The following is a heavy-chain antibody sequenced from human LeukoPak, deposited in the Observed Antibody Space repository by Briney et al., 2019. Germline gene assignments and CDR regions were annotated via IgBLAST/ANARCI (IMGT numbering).Heavy chain of an antibody. CDR3: ARQGERWLPPPNFDY. CDR2: MYYRGST. V-gene: IGHV4-39*01. J-gene: IGHJ4*02. CDR1: GGSISSSGYY. Sequence: KPSETLSLTCTVSGGSISSSGYYWGWIRQPPGKGLEWIGSMYYRGSTYYNPSLKSRVTMSVDTSKNQFSLKLSSVTAADTAVYYCARQGERWLPPPNFDYWGQGAQVTVSS. D-gene: IGHD5-24*01.